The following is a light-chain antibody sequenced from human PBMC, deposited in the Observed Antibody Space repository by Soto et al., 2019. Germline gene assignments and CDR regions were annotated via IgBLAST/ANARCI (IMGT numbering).Light chain of an antibody. V-gene: IGKV3-20*01. CDR1: QRVSNNY. J-gene: IGKJ1*01. CDR2: GAS. Sequence: ENVWTQSPGTLSLSPGERATLSCRASQRVSNNYLAWYQQKPGQAPRLLIYGASNRATGIPDRFSGSGSGTDFTLTISRLEPEDFAVYYCQQYGSSGTFGQGTKVDIK. CDR3: QQYGSSGT.